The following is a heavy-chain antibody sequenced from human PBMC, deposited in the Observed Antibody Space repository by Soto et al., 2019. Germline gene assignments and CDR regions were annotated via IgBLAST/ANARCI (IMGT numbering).Heavy chain of an antibody. D-gene: IGHD6-6*01. CDR2: ISYDGSNK. V-gene: IGHV3-30-3*01. CDR3: ASSSSSSPYYYYYGMDV. Sequence: PGGSLRLSCAASGFTFSSYAMHWVRQAPGKGLEWVAVISYDGSNKYYADSVKGRFTISRDNSKNTLYLQMNSLRAEDTAVYYCASSSSSSPYYYYYGMDVWGRGTTVTVSS. J-gene: IGHJ6*02. CDR1: GFTFSSYA.